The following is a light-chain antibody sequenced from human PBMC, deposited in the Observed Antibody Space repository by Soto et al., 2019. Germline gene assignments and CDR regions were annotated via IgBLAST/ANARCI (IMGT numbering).Light chain of an antibody. J-gene: IGKJ4*01. CDR1: ENVDIY. CDR3: LQRRYWPPLT. Sequence: EVLLTQSPATLSLSPGERATLSCRASENVDIYLAWYQQKPGQAPRLLIYDSYNRATGIPPRFSGSGSGTDFTLTISNLEPEDFAVYYCLQRRYWPPLTFGGGTKVEIK. V-gene: IGKV3-11*01. CDR2: DSY.